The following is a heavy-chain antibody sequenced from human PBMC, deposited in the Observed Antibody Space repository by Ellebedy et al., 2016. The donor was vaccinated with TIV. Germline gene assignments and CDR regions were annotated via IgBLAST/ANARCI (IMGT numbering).Heavy chain of an antibody. Sequence: GESLKISCAASGFIFSSHDMHWVRQPTGQGLEWVSGITSAGDTYYLSSVKGRFIISRDSAKNSLYLQRNSLRAEDTAVYYCARATSGFDYWGQGALATVSS. V-gene: IGHV3-13*01. CDR1: GFIFSSHD. D-gene: IGHD5-24*01. CDR3: ARATSGFDY. J-gene: IGHJ4*02. CDR2: ITSAGDT.